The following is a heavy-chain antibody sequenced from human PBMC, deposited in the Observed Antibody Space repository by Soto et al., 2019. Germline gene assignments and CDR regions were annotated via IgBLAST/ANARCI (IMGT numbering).Heavy chain of an antibody. CDR1: GFTFSSYS. D-gene: IGHD3-22*01. J-gene: IGHJ3*02. V-gene: IGHV3-48*02. CDR3: ARCYDSSGYYYCDAFDI. Sequence: EVQLVESGGGLVQPGGSLRLSCAASGFTFSSYSMNWVRQAPGKGLEWVSYISSSSSTIYYADSVKGRFTISRDNAKNSLYLQMNSLRDEDTAVYYCARCYDSSGYYYCDAFDIWGQGTMVTVAS. CDR2: ISSSSSTI.